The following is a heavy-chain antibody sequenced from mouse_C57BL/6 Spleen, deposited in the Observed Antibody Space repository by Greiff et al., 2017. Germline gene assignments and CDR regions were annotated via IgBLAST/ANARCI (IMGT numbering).Heavy chain of an antibody. D-gene: IGHD2-3*01. CDR1: GYAFSSSW. CDR2: IYPGDGDT. V-gene: IGHV1-82*01. J-gene: IGHJ2*01. Sequence: VMLVESGPELVKPGASVKISCKASGYAFSSSWMNWVKQRPGKGLEWIGRIYPGDGDTNYNGKFKGKATLTADKSSSTAYMQLSSLTSEDSAVYFCARLYDGYYVDYWGQGTTLTVSS. CDR3: ARLYDGYYVDY.